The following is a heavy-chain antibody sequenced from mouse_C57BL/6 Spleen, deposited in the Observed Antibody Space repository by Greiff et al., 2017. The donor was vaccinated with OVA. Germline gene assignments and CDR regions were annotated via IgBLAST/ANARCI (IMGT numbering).Heavy chain of an antibody. J-gene: IGHJ2*01. D-gene: IGHD1-1*01. Sequence: VQLQQPGAELVKPGASVKMSCKASGYTFTSYWITWVKQRPGQGLEWIGDIYPGSGSTNYNEKFKSKATLTVDTSSSTAYMQLSSLTSEDSAVYYCAYYYGSSYYFDYWGQGTTLTVSS. CDR1: GYTFTSYW. CDR3: AYYYGSSYYFDY. CDR2: IYPGSGST. V-gene: IGHV1-55*01.